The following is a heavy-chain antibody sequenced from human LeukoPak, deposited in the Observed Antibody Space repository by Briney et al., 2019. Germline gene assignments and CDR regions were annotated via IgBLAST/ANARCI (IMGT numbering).Heavy chain of an antibody. V-gene: IGHV3-53*01. CDR3: SRVAAAAGLVIDY. CDR2: IYSGGST. J-gene: IGHJ4*02. D-gene: IGHD6-13*01. Sequence: GGSQRLSCAASGFTVSSNYMSWVRQAPGKGLEWVSVIYSGGSTYYADSVKGRFTISRDNSKNTLYLQMNSLRADDTAVYYCSRVAAAAGLVIDYWGQGTLVTVSS. CDR1: GFTVSSNY.